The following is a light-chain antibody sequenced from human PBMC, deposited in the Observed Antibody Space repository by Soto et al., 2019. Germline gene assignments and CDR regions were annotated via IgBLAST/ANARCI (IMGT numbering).Light chain of an antibody. J-gene: IGKJ4*01. CDR3: QQYNNWPSLT. CDR2: GAS. Sequence: EIVMTQSPATLSVSPGERATLSCRASQSVSSSLAWYQQKPGQAPRLLIYGASTRATGIPARFSGSGSGTEFTLTISSLQSEDFAVHYCQQYNNWPSLTFGGGTKVEIK. V-gene: IGKV3-15*01. CDR1: QSVSSS.